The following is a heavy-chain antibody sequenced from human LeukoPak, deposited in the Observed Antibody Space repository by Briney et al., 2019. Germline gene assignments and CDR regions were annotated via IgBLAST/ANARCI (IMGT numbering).Heavy chain of an antibody. D-gene: IGHD6-13*01. CDR3: AKFSVAIAAAGSDAFDI. J-gene: IGHJ3*02. Sequence: PGRSLRLSCAASGFTFSLYAMHWVRQAPGKGLEWVAVISYDGSDKFYADSVKGRFTISRDNSKNTLYLQMNFLGAEDTAVYYCAKFSVAIAAAGSDAFDIWGQGTMVTVSS. V-gene: IGHV3-30-3*02. CDR1: GFTFSLYA. CDR2: ISYDGSDK.